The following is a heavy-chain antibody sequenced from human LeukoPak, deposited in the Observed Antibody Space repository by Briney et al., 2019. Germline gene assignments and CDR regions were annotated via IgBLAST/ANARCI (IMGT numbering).Heavy chain of an antibody. CDR2: ISSSSTI. CDR1: GFTFSSYS. J-gene: IGHJ3*02. CDR3: ARGIAVAGTKIGNAFDI. D-gene: IGHD6-19*01. V-gene: IGHV3-48*01. Sequence: GGSLRLSCAASGFTFSSYSMNWVRQAPGKGLEWVSYISSSSTIYYADSVKGRFTISRDNAKNSLHLQMNSLRAEDTAVYYCARGIAVAGTKIGNAFDIWGQGTMVTVSS.